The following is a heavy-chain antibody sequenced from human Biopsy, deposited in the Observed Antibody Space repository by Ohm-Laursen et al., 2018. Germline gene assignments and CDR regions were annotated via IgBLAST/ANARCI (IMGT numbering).Heavy chain of an antibody. Sequence: SETLSLTWTIYGDSISTHYWTWRRQPRGEGQEWIGHIYYSERTNYNPSVKSRVTISVDTSKNQFSLKLNSVTAADTAVYFCARYSRGGHLNATWISGKSVDSWGQGILVTVSS. J-gene: IGHJ4*02. CDR1: GDSISTHY. V-gene: IGHV4-59*11. CDR3: ARYSRGGHLNATWISGKSVDS. D-gene: IGHD6-13*01. CDR2: IYYSERT.